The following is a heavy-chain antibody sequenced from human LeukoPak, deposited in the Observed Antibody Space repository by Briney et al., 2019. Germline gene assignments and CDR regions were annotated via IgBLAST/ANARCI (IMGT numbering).Heavy chain of an antibody. J-gene: IGHJ4*02. D-gene: IGHD2-2*02. Sequence: GGSLRLSCAASGFPLSGYAMHWVRQAPGKGLEWVALTSYDGSTQFYADSVKGRFTISRDNSKNTLFLQMDTLRVDDTAVYYCAKARSLGVTAAINYWGQGTLVTVSS. CDR3: AKARSLGVTAAINY. V-gene: IGHV3-30*04. CDR1: GFPLSGYA. CDR2: TSYDGSTQ.